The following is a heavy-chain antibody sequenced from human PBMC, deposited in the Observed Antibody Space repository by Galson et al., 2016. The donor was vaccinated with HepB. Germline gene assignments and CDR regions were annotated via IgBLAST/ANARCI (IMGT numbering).Heavy chain of an antibody. CDR1: GFSFDDYA. CDR3: AKLVWEDDGFDV. Sequence: SLRLSCAASGFSFDDYAMHWVRQAPGKGPEWVSGISGNSGELCYADSVKGRFIISRDNTKNSLYLQMNSLRTEDTALYYCAKLVWEDDGFDVWGQGTMVTVS. CDR2: ISGNSGEL. J-gene: IGHJ3*01. V-gene: IGHV3-9*01. D-gene: IGHD3-16*01.